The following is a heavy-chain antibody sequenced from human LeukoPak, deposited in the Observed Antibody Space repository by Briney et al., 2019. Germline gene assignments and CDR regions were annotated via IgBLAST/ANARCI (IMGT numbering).Heavy chain of an antibody. CDR3: ARDPSLAVAGFFDY. CDR1: GFTFSSYE. V-gene: IGHV3-48*03. Sequence: GGSLRLSCAASGFTFSSYEMNWIRQAPGKGLEWVSYISSSGSTIYYADSVKGRFTISRDNAKNSLYLQMNSLRAEDTAVYYCARDPSLAVAGFFDYWGQGTLVTVSS. CDR2: ISSSGSTI. J-gene: IGHJ4*02. D-gene: IGHD6-19*01.